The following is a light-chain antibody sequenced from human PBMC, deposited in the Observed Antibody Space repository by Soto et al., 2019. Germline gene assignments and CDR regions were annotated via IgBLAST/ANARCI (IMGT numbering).Light chain of an antibody. CDR2: DAS. CDR1: QSVSSY. J-gene: IGKJ2*01. Sequence: EIVLTQSPATLSLSPGERATLSCRASQSVSSYLAWYQQKPGQAPRLLIYDASNRATGIPARFSGSGSGTDFTLTISSLEPEDFAVYYGHQRSNWPLYTFGQGTKLEIK. CDR3: HQRSNWPLYT. V-gene: IGKV3-11*01.